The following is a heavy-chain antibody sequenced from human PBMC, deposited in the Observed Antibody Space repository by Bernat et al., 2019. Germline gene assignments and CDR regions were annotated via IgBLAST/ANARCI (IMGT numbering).Heavy chain of an antibody. CDR1: GGSISSDDYY. J-gene: IGHJ3*01. D-gene: IGHD3-3*01. CDR3: AREPSTSTFGVVTHAALDL. V-gene: IGHV4-31*11. CDR2: IHYRGST. Sequence: QVQLQESGPGLVKPSQTLSLTCAVSGGSISSDDYYWTWVRQHPGKGLVWIGYIHYRGSTYNNPSLGSRVSISVDTSQNQFSLILTSVTAADTAVYYCAREPSTSTFGVVTHAALDLWGQGIMVTVSS.